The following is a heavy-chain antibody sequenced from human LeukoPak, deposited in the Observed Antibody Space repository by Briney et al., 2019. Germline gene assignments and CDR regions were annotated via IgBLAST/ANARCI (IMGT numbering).Heavy chain of an antibody. CDR3: AKDRPNYYGSNGHYYKLNGDC. V-gene: IGHV3-11*01. CDR2: ISSRGGTV. J-gene: IGHJ4*02. Sequence: GGSLRLSCAASGFPFSDYYMSWIRQAPGKGLEWVSYISSRGGTVYYADSVKGRFTISRDNSDNTLYLQMNSLRAEDTAVYYCAKDRPNYYGSNGHYYKLNGDCWGQGTLVTVSS. D-gene: IGHD3-22*01. CDR1: GFPFSDYY.